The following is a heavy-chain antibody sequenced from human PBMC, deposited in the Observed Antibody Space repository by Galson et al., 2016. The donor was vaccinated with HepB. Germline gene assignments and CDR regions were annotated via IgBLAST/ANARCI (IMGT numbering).Heavy chain of an antibody. CDR3: ARDRGYFGSAFDY. CDR2: IGVDGGPT. J-gene: IGHJ4*02. Sequence: SLRLSCAASGFFFSRHSMSWVRQAPGKGLEWVSGIGVDGGPTFYAESVKGRFIISKDMSKNTLSLQMDSLRAEDTAIYYCARDRGYFGSAFDYWGLGILVTVSS. D-gene: IGHD2/OR15-2a*01. V-gene: IGHV3-23*01. CDR1: GFFFSRHS.